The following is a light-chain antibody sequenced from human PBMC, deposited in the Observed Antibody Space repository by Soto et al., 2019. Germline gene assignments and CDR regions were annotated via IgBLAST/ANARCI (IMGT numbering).Light chain of an antibody. J-gene: IGLJ1*01. V-gene: IGLV1-47*01. CDR2: RNN. Sequence: QSALTQPPSASGTPGQRVTISCSGSSSNIGSNYVYWYQQLPGTAPKLLIYRNNQRPSGVPDRFSGSKSGTSASLAISGLRSEDEADYYCAAWDDSLSGSYVFGTGTKVTFL. CDR3: AAWDDSLSGSYV. CDR1: SSNIGSNY.